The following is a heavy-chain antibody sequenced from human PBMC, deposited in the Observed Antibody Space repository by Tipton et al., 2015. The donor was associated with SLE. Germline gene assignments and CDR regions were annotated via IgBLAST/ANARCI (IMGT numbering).Heavy chain of an antibody. V-gene: IGHV4-4*07. D-gene: IGHD1-26*01. CDR1: GDSITSYY. CDR3: AMGDVD. Sequence: TLSLTCSVSGDSITSYYWSWFRQSTGRGLEWIGRVYSSGSANYNPALISRVSMSVDISKNQFFLTLRSVTAADTAVYFCAMGDVDWGQGTLVTVSS. CDR2: VYSSGSA. J-gene: IGHJ4*02.